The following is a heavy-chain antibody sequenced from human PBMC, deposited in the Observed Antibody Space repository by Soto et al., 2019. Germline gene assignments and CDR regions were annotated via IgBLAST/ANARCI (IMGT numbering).Heavy chain of an antibody. V-gene: IGHV3-48*02. J-gene: IGHJ6*02. CDR1: GFSLSDYA. D-gene: IGHD3-3*01. Sequence: GGSLRLSCFASGFSLSDYAVNWVRQAPGKGLEWVSFISSDSRTIYYADSVEGRFTVSRDNARNSVSLQVDSLRDEDAAVYYCARIKLVEWFFINVDVYDMDVWGQGTPVTVSS. CDR3: ARIKLVEWFFINVDVYDMDV. CDR2: ISSDSRTI.